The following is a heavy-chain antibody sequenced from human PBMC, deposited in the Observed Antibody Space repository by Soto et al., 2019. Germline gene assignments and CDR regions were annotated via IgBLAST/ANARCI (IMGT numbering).Heavy chain of an antibody. Sequence: SETLSLTCTVSGGSISSSSYYWGWIRQPPGKGLEWIGSIYYSGSTYYNPSLKSRVTISVDTSKNQFSLKLSSVTAADTAVYYCARHKYGDYVSYWGQGTLVTVSS. D-gene: IGHD4-17*01. CDR3: ARHKYGDYVSY. V-gene: IGHV4-39*01. CDR1: GGSISSSSYY. J-gene: IGHJ4*02. CDR2: IYYSGST.